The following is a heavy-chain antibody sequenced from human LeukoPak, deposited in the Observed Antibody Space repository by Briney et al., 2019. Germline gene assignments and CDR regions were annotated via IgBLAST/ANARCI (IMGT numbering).Heavy chain of an antibody. D-gene: IGHD3-10*01. CDR2: ISSSSSYI. Sequence: PGGSLRLSCAASGFTFSSYSMNWVRQAPGKGLEWVSSISSSSSYIYYADSVKGRFTISRDNAKNSLYLQMNSLRAEDTAVYYCARDGGSFGSEDYWGQGTLVTVSS. J-gene: IGHJ4*02. V-gene: IGHV3-21*01. CDR1: GFTFSSYS. CDR3: ARDGGSFGSEDY.